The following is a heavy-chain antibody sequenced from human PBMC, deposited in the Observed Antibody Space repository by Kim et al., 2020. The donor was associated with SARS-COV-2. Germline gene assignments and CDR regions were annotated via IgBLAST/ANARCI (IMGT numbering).Heavy chain of an antibody. CDR2: IWYDGSNK. Sequence: GGSLRLSCAASGFTFSSYGMHWVRQAPGKGLEWVAVIWYDGSNKYYADSVKGRFTISRDNSKNTLYLQMNSLRAEDTAVYYCARDGGRVDEQWLVLVNPENYYYYGMYVWGQGTTVTVSS. CDR1: GFTFSSYG. CDR3: ARDGGRVDEQWLVLVNPENYYYYGMYV. D-gene: IGHD6-19*01. J-gene: IGHJ6*02. V-gene: IGHV3-33*01.